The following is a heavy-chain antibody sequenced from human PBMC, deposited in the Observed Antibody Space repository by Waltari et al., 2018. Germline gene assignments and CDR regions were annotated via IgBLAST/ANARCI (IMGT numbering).Heavy chain of an antibody. J-gene: IGHJ6*03. CDR1: GSPFSTYS. Sequence: DVLLVGSGGALVQPGGSLRLSFVSLGSPFSTYSMNWVPQAPGEGREWDSYISSRSSNIYDADYVKSGFTISRNNAKNSLYLQMNSMRAEDTAVYYCARDRVVATRGYMDVWGKGTTVTVSS. D-gene: IGHD5-12*01. V-gene: IGHV3-48*04. CDR3: ARDRVVATRGYMDV. CDR2: ISSRSSNI.